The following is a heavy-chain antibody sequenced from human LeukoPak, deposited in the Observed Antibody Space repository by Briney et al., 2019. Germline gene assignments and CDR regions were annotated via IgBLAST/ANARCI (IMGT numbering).Heavy chain of an antibody. Sequence: GGSLRLSCAASGFTDSSNYMSWVRRAPGKGLEWGSVIYSGGSTYYADSVKGRFTISRDNSKNTLYLQMNSLRAEDTAVYYCARERAAAGIEEYYFDYWGQGTLVTVSS. D-gene: IGHD6-13*01. J-gene: IGHJ4*02. CDR3: ARERAAAGIEEYYFDY. V-gene: IGHV3-66*01. CDR2: IYSGGST. CDR1: GFTDSSNY.